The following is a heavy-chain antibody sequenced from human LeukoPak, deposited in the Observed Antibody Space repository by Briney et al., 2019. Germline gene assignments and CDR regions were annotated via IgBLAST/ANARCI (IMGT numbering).Heavy chain of an antibody. Sequence: PSETLSLTCTVSGGSISNYYRSWIRQPPGMGLEWIGYIYYSGSTKYNPSLKSRVTISVDTSKNQFSLKLSSVTAADTAVYYCARSHTVVTSSDAFDIWGQGTMVTVSS. J-gene: IGHJ3*02. CDR3: ARSHTVVTSSDAFDI. D-gene: IGHD4-23*01. CDR2: IYYSGST. V-gene: IGHV4-59*01. CDR1: GGSISNYY.